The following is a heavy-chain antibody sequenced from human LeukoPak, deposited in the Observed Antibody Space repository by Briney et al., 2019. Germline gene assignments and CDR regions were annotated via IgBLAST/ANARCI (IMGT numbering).Heavy chain of an antibody. CDR1: GFTFSDYS. CDR2: IGIDSGNT. Sequence: GGSLRLSCAASGFTFSDYSMNWVRQAPGKGLEWISYIGIDSGNTNYADSVKGRFTISGDNAKNSLYLQMNSLRVEDTAVYYCARDYKYAFDNWGQGTLLTVSS. V-gene: IGHV3-48*01. J-gene: IGHJ4*02. CDR3: ARDYKYAFDN. D-gene: IGHD5-24*01.